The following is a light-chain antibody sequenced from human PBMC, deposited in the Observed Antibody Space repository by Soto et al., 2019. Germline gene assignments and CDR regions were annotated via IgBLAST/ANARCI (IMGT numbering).Light chain of an antibody. CDR2: DAS. Sequence: VLTQSPGTLSLSPGGSATLSCRASQNINNNYLAWHQHKPGQAPRLLMYDASLRATGVPDRFSGSGSGTDFTLTITRLEPDDSAVYYCQQHGISHITFGQGTRLEI. V-gene: IGKV3-20*01. J-gene: IGKJ5*01. CDR3: QQHGISHIT. CDR1: QNINNNY.